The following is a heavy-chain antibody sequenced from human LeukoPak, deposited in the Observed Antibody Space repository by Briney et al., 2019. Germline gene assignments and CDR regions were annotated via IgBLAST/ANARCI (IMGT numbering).Heavy chain of an antibody. Sequence: GGSLRLSCAASGSTFSSYAMSWVRQAPGKGLEWVSAISGSGGSTYYADSVKGRFTISRDNSKNTLYLQMNSLRAEDTAVYYCAKDKGYDFWTFFDYWGQGTLVTVSS. V-gene: IGHV3-23*01. CDR2: ISGSGGST. CDR3: AKDKGYDFWTFFDY. D-gene: IGHD3-3*01. J-gene: IGHJ4*02. CDR1: GSTFSSYA.